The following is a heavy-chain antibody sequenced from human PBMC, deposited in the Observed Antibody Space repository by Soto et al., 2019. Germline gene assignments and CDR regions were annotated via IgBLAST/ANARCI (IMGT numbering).Heavy chain of an antibody. CDR1: GFTFRSYA. D-gene: IGHD3-10*02. V-gene: IGHV3-23*01. CDR2: ISGSGGST. J-gene: IGHJ5*02. Sequence: EVQLLESGGGLVQPGGSLRLSCAASGFTFRSYAMSWVRQAPGKGLEWVSAISGSGGSTYYADSVKGRFTISRDNSKNTLYPHMNSLRAEDSAVYYCSKDFAGLFRFDPWGQGTLVTVSS. CDR3: SKDFAGLFRFDP.